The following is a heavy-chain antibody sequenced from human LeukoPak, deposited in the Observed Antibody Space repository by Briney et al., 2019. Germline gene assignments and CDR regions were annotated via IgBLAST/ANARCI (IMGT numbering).Heavy chain of an antibody. CDR2: ISSSSSYI. Sequence: GGSLRLSCSASGFTFSSYSMNWVRQAPGKGLEWVSSISSSSSYIYYADSVKGRFTISRDNAKNSLYLQMNSLRAEDTAVYYCARGLGGVAFDIWGQGTMVTVSS. CDR1: GFTFSSYS. V-gene: IGHV3-21*01. J-gene: IGHJ3*02. D-gene: IGHD1-26*01. CDR3: ARGLGGVAFDI.